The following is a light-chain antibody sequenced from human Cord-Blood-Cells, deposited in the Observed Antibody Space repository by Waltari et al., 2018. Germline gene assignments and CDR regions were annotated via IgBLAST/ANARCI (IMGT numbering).Light chain of an antibody. CDR3: SSYAGSNNLQV. Sequence: QSALTQPPSASGSPGQSVTISCTGTSSAVGGYNYVSWYQQHPGNAPKLMIYEVSKRPAGVPDRFSGSKSGNTASLTVSGLQAEDEADYYCSSYAGSNNLQVFGGGTKLTVL. J-gene: IGLJ2*01. CDR2: EVS. V-gene: IGLV2-8*01. CDR1: SSAVGGYNY.